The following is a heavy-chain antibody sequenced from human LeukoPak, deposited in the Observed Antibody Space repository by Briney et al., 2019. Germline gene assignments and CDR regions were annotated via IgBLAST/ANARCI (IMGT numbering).Heavy chain of an antibody. Sequence: PGGSPRLSCAASGFTFSNAWMSWVRQAPGKGLEWVGRIKSKTDGGTTDYAAPVKGRFTISRDDSKNTLYLQMNSLKTDDTAVYYCTTGYYDSSGYYDYWGQGTLVTVSS. CDR2: IKSKTDGGTT. CDR3: TTGYYDSSGYYDY. J-gene: IGHJ4*02. CDR1: GFTFSNAW. D-gene: IGHD3-22*01. V-gene: IGHV3-15*01.